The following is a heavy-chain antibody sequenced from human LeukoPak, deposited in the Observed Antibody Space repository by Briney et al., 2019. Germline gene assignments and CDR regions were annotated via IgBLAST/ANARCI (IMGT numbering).Heavy chain of an antibody. CDR3: ASSVILDTAILPYYFDY. Sequence: GGSLRLSCAASGFTFSSYGMHWVRQAPGKGLEWVAVISYDGSNKYYADSVKGRFTISRDNSKNTLYLQMNSLRAEDTAAYYCASSVILDTAILPYYFDYWGQGTLVTVSS. J-gene: IGHJ4*02. CDR2: ISYDGSNK. V-gene: IGHV3-30*03. D-gene: IGHD5-18*01. CDR1: GFTFSSYG.